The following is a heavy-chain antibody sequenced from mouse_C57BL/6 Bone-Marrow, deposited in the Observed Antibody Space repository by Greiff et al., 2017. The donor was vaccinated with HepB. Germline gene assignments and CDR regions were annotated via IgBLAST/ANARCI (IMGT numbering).Heavy chain of an antibody. Sequence: VQLQQPGAELVKPGASVKVSCKASGYTFTSYWMHWVKQRPGQGLEWIGMIHPSDSDTNYNQKFKGKATLTVDKSSSTAYMQLSSLTSEDSAVYYCAIPAYYYGSSYWYFDVWGTGTTVTVSS. J-gene: IGHJ1*03. CDR2: IHPSDSDT. CDR3: AIPAYYYGSSYWYFDV. V-gene: IGHV1-74*01. CDR1: GYTFTSYW. D-gene: IGHD1-1*01.